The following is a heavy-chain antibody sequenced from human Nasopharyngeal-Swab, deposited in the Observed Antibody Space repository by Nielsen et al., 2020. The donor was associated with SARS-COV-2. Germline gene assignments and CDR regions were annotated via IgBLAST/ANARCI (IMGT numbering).Heavy chain of an antibody. Sequence: GESLKISCATSGFSFNTYWMTWISQAPGKGLEWVANIKEDGSVTSYVDSVKGRFTVSRDNARTSVFLQMNNLRVDDTAIYYCARDIAPRASDNWGRGTLVTVSS. CDR1: GFSFNTYW. CDR2: IKEDGSVT. V-gene: IGHV3-7*03. CDR3: ARDIAPRASDN. J-gene: IGHJ4*02. D-gene: IGHD1-14*01.